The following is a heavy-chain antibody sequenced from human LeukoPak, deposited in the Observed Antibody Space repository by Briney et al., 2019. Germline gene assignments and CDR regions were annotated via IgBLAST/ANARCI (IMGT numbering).Heavy chain of an antibody. D-gene: IGHD3-10*01. Sequence: GGSLRISCAASGFTFSSYWMDWVRQVPGKGLEWVANIKQDGIEKYFVGSVKGRFAISRDNAKNSLYLQMNSLRVEDTAVYYCAREGMVRGVPDAFDLWGQGTMVTVSS. V-gene: IGHV3-7*01. CDR1: GFTFSSYW. CDR3: AREGMVRGVPDAFDL. J-gene: IGHJ3*01. CDR2: IKQDGIEK.